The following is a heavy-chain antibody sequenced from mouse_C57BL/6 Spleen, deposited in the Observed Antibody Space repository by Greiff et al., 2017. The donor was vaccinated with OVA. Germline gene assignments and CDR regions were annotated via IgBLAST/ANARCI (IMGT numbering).Heavy chain of an antibody. D-gene: IGHD2-2*01. J-gene: IGHJ3*01. Sequence: VQLQQPGTELVKPGASVKLSCKASGYTFTSYWMHWVKQRPGQGLEWIGNINPSNGGTNYNEKFKSKATLTVDKSSSTAYMQLSSLTSEDSAVYYCARCLYGYDGWFAYWGQGTLVTVSA. CDR3: ARCLYGYDGWFAY. V-gene: IGHV1-53*01. CDR1: GYTFTSYW. CDR2: INPSNGGT.